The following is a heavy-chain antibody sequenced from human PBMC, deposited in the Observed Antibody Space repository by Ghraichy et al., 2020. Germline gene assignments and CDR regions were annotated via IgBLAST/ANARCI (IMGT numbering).Heavy chain of an antibody. D-gene: IGHD6-13*01. J-gene: IGHJ6*02. V-gene: IGHV3-23*01. CDR2: ISGSGDST. CDR3: AKDGLYGSSPPAYYYSGMDV. Sequence: GGSLRLSCAASGFTFSTYAMNWVRQAPGKGLEWVSRISGSGDSTYYADSVKGRFTISRANSKYTLYLQVNSLRAEDTAVYYCAKDGLYGSSPPAYYYSGMDVWGQGTTVTVSS. CDR1: GFTFSTYA.